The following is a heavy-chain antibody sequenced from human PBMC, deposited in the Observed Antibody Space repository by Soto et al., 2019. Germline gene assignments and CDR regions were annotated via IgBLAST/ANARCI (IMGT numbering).Heavy chain of an antibody. D-gene: IGHD4-17*01. J-gene: IGHJ4*02. Sequence: EVQLVESGGGLVQPGRSLRLSCVASGFTADDYAMHWVRQAPGKGPEWVSGISSNSDTIDYVDSVKGRFTISRDNAKNSLFLQMNSLRPEDTALYYCAKDMKWGGMTTIHYFDSWGQGTLVTVSS. CDR1: GFTADDYA. CDR2: ISSNSDTI. V-gene: IGHV3-9*02. CDR3: AKDMKWGGMTTIHYFDS.